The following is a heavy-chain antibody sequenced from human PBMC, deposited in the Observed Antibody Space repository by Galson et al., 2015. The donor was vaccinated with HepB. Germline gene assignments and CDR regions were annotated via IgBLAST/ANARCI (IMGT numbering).Heavy chain of an antibody. CDR1: GFTFSSYA. V-gene: IGHV3-23*01. Sequence: SLRLSCAASGFTFSSYAMSWVRQAPGKGLEWVSAISGSGGSTYYADSVKGRFTISRDNSKNTLYLQMNSLRAEDTAVYYCAKDGYFDWLLPVSFDYWGQGTLVTVSS. CDR3: AKDGYFDWLLPVSFDY. D-gene: IGHD3-9*01. J-gene: IGHJ4*02. CDR2: ISGSGGST.